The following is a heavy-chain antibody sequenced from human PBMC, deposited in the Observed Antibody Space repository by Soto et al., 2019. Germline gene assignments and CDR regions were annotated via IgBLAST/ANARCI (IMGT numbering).Heavy chain of an antibody. CDR3: ALGLSLGIVGNAAFDI. J-gene: IGHJ3*02. D-gene: IGHD3-16*02. Sequence: QITLKESGPTVVKPTQTLTLTCTFSGFSLSTRGVAVGWVRQPPGKALEWLGLIYWDDDKRYSPSLKNRLTITKDTPKNQVDLTVTNTDPVDRGTYYCALGLSLGIVGNAAFDIWGQGTTVTVSS. V-gene: IGHV2-5*02. CDR1: GFSLSTRGVA. CDR2: IYWDDDK.